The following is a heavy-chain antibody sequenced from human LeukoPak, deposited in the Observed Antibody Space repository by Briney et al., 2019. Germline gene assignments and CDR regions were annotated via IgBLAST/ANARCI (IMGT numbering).Heavy chain of an antibody. D-gene: IGHD2-15*01. V-gene: IGHV7-4-1*02. Sequence: ALVKVSCKASGYTFTNYAINWVRQAPGQGLEFMGWINTNTGNPTYAQGFTGRFVFSLDTSVSTAYLQISSLKAVDTAVYYCASMGAATFDYWGQGTLVTVSS. CDR1: GYTFTNYA. J-gene: IGHJ4*02. CDR2: INTNTGNP. CDR3: ASMGAATFDY.